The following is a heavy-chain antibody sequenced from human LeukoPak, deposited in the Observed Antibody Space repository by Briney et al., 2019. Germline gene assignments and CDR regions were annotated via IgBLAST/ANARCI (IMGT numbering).Heavy chain of an antibody. D-gene: IGHD2-2*01. CDR1: GGTFISYA. CDR2: IIPIFGTA. V-gene: IGHV1-69*13. CDR3: AIRRALGYCSSTSCYPTIDY. Sequence: ASVKVSFKASGGTFISYAISWVRQAPGQGLEWMGGIIPIFGTANYAQKFQGRVTITADESTSTAYMELSSLRSEDTAVYYCAIRRALGYCSSTSCYPTIDYWGQGTLVTVSS. J-gene: IGHJ4*02.